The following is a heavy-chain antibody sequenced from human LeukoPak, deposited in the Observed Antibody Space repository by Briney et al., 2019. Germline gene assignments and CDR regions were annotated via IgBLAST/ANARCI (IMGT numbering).Heavy chain of an antibody. CDR1: GFSFSTQR. CDR3: AKDRYPDVGWLQTYYFDY. V-gene: IGHV3-74*01. Sequence: GGSLRLSCAASGFSFSTQRMHWVRQAPGKGLVWVSYINIDERITGYADSVKGRFTISRDNAKNTLYLQMNSLRAEDTAVYYCAKDRYPDVGWLQTYYFDYWGQGTLVTVSS. D-gene: IGHD5-24*01. J-gene: IGHJ4*02. CDR2: INIDERIT.